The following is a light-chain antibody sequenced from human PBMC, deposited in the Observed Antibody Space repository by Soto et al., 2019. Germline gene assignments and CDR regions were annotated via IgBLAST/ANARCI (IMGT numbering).Light chain of an antibody. CDR1: QTISTY. J-gene: IGKJ3*01. Sequence: DIQMTQSPSSLSASVGDRVTITCRASQTISTYLNWYQQKPGKAPKLLIHAASSVQSGVPSRFSGSGSGTDFTLTISRLQPEDFATYYCQQSYRAPLTFGRGTKVDIK. CDR3: QQSYRAPLT. V-gene: IGKV1-39*01. CDR2: AAS.